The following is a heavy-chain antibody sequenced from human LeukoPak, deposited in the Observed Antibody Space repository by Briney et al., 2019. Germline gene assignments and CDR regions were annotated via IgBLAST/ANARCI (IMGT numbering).Heavy chain of an antibody. CDR1: GFTFSSYS. D-gene: IGHD6-19*01. CDR2: ISSSSSYI. J-gene: IGHJ4*02. CDR3: AREAVAFPYFDY. V-gene: IGHV3-21*01. Sequence: GGSLRLSCAASGFTFSSYSVNWVRQAPGKGLEWVSSISSSSSYIYYADSVKGRFTISRDNAKNSLYLQMNSLRAEDTAVYYCAREAVAFPYFDYWGQGTLVTVSS.